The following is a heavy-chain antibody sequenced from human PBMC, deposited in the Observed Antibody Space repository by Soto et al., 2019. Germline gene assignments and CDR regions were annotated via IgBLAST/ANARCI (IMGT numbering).Heavy chain of an antibody. J-gene: IGHJ4*02. CDR2: ISASGENT. CDR1: GFSFNLYS. Sequence: EVQLLESGGGLVQPGGSLRLSCAASGFSFNLYSMSWVRQAPGKGLEWVCGISASGENTYYADSVKGRFTISRDNSKSTMYLQMNNVRVEDKAVYYCADGGEWSFNFEYWGQGTLVTVFS. V-gene: IGHV3-23*01. CDR3: ADGGEWSFNFEY. D-gene: IGHD3-3*01.